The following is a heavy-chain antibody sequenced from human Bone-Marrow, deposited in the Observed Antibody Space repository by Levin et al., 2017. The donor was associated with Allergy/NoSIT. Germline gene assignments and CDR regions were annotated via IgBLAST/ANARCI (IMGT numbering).Heavy chain of an antibody. D-gene: IGHD4-17*01. CDR2: ISGSGGST. Sequence: PGGSLRLSCAASGFTFSSYAMTWVRQAPGQGLEWVSGISGSGGSTYYADFVKGRFTISRDNSKNTLSLQMNSLKAEDTAVYFCAKTTVTTRYYYYYMDVWGNGTTVTVSS. J-gene: IGHJ6*03. CDR3: AKTTVTTRYYYYYMDV. CDR1: GFTFSSYA. V-gene: IGHV3-23*01.